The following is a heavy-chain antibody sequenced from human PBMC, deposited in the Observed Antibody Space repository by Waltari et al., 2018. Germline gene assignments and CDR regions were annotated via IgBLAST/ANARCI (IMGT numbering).Heavy chain of an antibody. CDR2: IYSSGST. CDR1: GASISGSF. Sequence: QVQLQESGPGLVKPAETLSPSCTVSGASISGSFWNWIRQPAGKGLEWIGRIYSSGSTNYHPTLESRGTMSLDTSKNQFSLSLRSVTAADTAVYYCARDSRSSWPQGGFDPWGQGTLVTVSS. V-gene: IGHV4-4*07. CDR3: ARDSRSSWPQGGFDP. J-gene: IGHJ5*02. D-gene: IGHD6-13*01.